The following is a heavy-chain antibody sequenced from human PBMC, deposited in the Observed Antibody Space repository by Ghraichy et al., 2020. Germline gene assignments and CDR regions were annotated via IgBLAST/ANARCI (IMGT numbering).Heavy chain of an antibody. V-gene: IGHV4-59*08. D-gene: IGHD5-18*01. CDR1: GGSIRSHF. J-gene: IGHJ6*02. CDR2: IYYTGTT. CDR3: ARRGRGYSLYYSGLAV. Sequence: SETLSLTCSVSGGSIRSHFWSWVRQTPGKGQEWIGYIYYTGTTNYSPSLGGRATISLDTSKNQFSLSLTSVTAADTDVYFCARRGRGYSLYYSGLAVWGPVTTVIVSS.